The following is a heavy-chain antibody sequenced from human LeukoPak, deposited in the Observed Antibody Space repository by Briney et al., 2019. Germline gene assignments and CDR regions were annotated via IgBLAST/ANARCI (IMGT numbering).Heavy chain of an antibody. CDR2: IYSGGST. Sequence: GGSLRLSCAASGFTVSSNYMSWVRQAPGKGLEWVSVIYSGGSTYYADSVKGRFTISRDNSKNTLYLQMNSLRAEDTAVYYCAGVHYYYYYYGMDVWGQGTTVTVSS. CDR1: GFTVSSNY. J-gene: IGHJ6*02. V-gene: IGHV3-66*01. CDR3: AGVHYYYYYYGMDV.